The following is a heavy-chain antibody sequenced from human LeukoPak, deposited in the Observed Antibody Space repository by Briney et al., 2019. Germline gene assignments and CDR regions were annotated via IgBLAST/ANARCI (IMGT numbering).Heavy chain of an antibody. CDR1: GFTFSSYA. CDR3: ARDRRNPDIVVVVAATPVTYYFDY. CDR2: ISYDGSNK. J-gene: IGHJ4*02. V-gene: IGHV3-30-3*01. D-gene: IGHD2-15*01. Sequence: PGRSLRLSCAASGFTFSSYAMHWVRQAPGKGLEWVAVISYDGSNKYYADSVKGRFTISRDNSKNTLYLQMNSLRAEDTAVYYCARDRRNPDIVVVVAATPVTYYFDYWGQGTLVTVSS.